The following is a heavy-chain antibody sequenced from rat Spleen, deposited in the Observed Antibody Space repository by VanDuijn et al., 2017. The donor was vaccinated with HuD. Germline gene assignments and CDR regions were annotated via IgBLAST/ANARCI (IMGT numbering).Heavy chain of an antibody. D-gene: IGHD1-12*02. CDR3: TRDHSYWGSYYPGGFAY. J-gene: IGHJ3*01. CDR1: GFSLTDYS. CDR2: ISSGGST. Sequence: EVQLKESGPGLVQPSQTLSLTCTVSGFSLTDYSVHWVRQPPGKGLEWIAAISSGGSTYYNSALKSRLSISRDTSKSQVFLKMNSLQSEDTAIYFCTRDHSYWGSYYPGGFAYWGQGTLVTVSS. V-gene: IGHV2S63*01.